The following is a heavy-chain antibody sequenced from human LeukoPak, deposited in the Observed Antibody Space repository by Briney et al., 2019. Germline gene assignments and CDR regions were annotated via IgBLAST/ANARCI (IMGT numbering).Heavy chain of an antibody. CDR3: GNQCSGGTCPEH. V-gene: IGHV3-7*01. CDR2: IQHDGNVK. CDR1: GFSISRYW. Sequence: PGGSLRLSCAASGFSISRYWMTWVRQAPGKGLEWVGIIQHDGNVKHYVDSVRGRFTISRDNAKNSVYLQMNSLRAEDSAVYFCGNQCSGGTCPEHWGQGTQVTVSS. D-gene: IGHD2-15*01. J-gene: IGHJ1*01.